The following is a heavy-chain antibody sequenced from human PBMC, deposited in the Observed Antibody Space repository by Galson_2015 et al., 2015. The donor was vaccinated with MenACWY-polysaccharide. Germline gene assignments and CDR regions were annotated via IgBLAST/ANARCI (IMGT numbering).Heavy chain of an antibody. CDR2: IIPIFGTA. CDR1: GGTFSSYA. J-gene: IGHJ4*02. Sequence: SVKVSCKASGGTFSSYAISWVRQAPGQGLEWMGGIIPIFGTANYAQKFQGRVTITADESTSTAYMELSILRSEDTAVYYCARGRQIVDTAMGILNANFDYWGQGTLVTVSS. D-gene: IGHD5-18*01. V-gene: IGHV1-69*13. CDR3: ARGRQIVDTAMGILNANFDY.